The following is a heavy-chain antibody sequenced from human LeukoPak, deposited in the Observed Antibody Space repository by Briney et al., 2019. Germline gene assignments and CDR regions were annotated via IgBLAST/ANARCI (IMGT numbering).Heavy chain of an antibody. CDR2: IIHIFGTA. CDR3: ARDDSSGYYFGAFDI. Sequence: SVKVSCKASGDTFRSFAISWVRQAPGQGLEWVGGIIHIFGTANYEQKFQGRVTITADESTSTAYMELSSLRSEDTAVDYCARDDSSGYYFGAFDIWGQGTMVTVSS. CDR1: GDTFRSFA. V-gene: IGHV1-69*13. J-gene: IGHJ3*02. D-gene: IGHD3-22*01.